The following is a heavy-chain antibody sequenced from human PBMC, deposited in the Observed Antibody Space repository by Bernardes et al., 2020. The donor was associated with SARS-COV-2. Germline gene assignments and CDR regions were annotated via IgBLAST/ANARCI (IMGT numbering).Heavy chain of an antibody. V-gene: IGHV4-34*01. CDR3: ARGPRVGDWRKVGMDV. J-gene: IGHJ6*02. CDR2: INHSGST. CDR1: GGSFSGYY. Sequence: SETLSLTCAVYGGSFSGYYWSWIRQPPGKGLEWIGEINHSGSTNYNPSLKSRVTISVDTSKNQFSLKLSSVTAADTAVYYCARGPRVGDWRKVGMDVWGQGTTVTVSS. D-gene: IGHD1-26*01.